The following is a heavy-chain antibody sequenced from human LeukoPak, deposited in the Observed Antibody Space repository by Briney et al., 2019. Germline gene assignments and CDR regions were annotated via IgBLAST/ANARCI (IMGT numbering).Heavy chain of an antibody. CDR1: GFSLSNARMG. CDR2: IFSNDEK. J-gene: IGHJ3*02. D-gene: IGHD3-10*01. Sequence: SGPTLVNPTETLTLTCTVFGFSLSNARMGVSWIRQPPGKALEWLAHIFSNDEKSYSTSLKSRLTISKDTSKSQVVLTMTNMDPVDTATYYCARINTPRAGSGDITSAFDIWGQGTMVIVSS. V-gene: IGHV2-26*01. CDR3: ARINTPRAGSGDITSAFDI.